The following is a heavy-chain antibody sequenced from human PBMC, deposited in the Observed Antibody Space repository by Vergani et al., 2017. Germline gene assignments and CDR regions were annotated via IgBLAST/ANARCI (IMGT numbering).Heavy chain of an antibody. V-gene: IGHV1-69*15. CDR2: IIPIFGTA. J-gene: IGHJ4*02. CDR3: ARDTARITIFGVVIYDPFDY. CDR1: GGTFSSYA. D-gene: IGHD3-3*01. Sequence: QVQLVQSGAEVKKPGSSVKVSCKASGGTFSSYAISWVRQAPGQGLEWMGRIIPIFGTANYAQKFQGRVTITADESTSTAYMELSSLRSEDTAVYYCARDTARITIFGVVIYDPFDYWGQGTLVTVSS.